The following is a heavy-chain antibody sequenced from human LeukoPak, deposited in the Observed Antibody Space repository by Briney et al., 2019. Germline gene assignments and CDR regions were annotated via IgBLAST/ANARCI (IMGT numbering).Heavy chain of an antibody. J-gene: IGHJ4*02. Sequence: PSETLSLTCTVSGGSINNYYWSWIRQPPGKGLEWIGSIYYSGSTYYNPSLKSRVTISVDTSKNQFSLKLSSVTAADTAVYYCARHLSYYDSSGYSQALDYWGQGTLVTVSS. CDR1: GGSINNYY. V-gene: IGHV4-39*01. D-gene: IGHD3-22*01. CDR3: ARHLSYYDSSGYSQALDY. CDR2: IYYSGST.